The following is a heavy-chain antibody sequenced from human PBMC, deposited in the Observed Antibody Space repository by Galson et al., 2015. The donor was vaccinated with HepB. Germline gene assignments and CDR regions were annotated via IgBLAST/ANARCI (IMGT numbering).Heavy chain of an antibody. Sequence: SLRLSCAASRFPVSSYYMSWVRQAPGKGLEWVSLIYSGGSAEYADSVKGRVTNSREGVQDKPYLKMNSLRAEDTAVYYCARQAITGTDSFDIWGRGTVVTVSS. CDR3: ARQAITGTDSFDI. J-gene: IGHJ3*02. V-gene: IGHV3-53*01. D-gene: IGHD1-20*01. CDR2: IYSGGSA. CDR1: RFPVSSYY.